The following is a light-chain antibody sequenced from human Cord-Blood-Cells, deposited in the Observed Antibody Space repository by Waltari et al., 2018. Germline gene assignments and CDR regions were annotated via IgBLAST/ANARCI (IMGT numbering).Light chain of an antibody. V-gene: IGKV2-30*02. CDR1: QSLVHSDGNTY. CDR3: MQGTHWPPET. Sequence: VVMTQSPLSLPVTLGQPASISCRSIQSLVHSDGNTYLNWFQQRPGQSPRRLIYKVSNRDSGVPDRFSGSGSGTDFPLKISRVEAEDVGVYYCMQGTHWPPETFGQGTKVEIK. CDR2: KVS. J-gene: IGKJ1*01.